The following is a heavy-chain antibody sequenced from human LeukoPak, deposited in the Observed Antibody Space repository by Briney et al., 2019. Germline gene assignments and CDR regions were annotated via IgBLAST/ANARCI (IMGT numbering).Heavy chain of an antibody. CDR3: AKADRGWGVITKD. V-gene: IGHV3-21*04. D-gene: IGHD3-10*01. J-gene: IGHJ4*02. CDR1: VFTFSSYS. Sequence: GGSLRLSCAASVFTFSSYSMNWVRQAPGKGLEWVSSISSSSSYIYYADSVKGRFIISRDNAKNSLYLQMNSLRAEDTAVYYCAKADRGWGVITKDWGQGTLVTVSS. CDR2: ISSSSSYI.